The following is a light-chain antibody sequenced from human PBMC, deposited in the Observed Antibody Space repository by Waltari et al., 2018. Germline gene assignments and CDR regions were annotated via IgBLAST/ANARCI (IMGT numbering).Light chain of an antibody. CDR3: QQYSSFSRRT. CDR1: QRVNTW. CDR2: RAS. Sequence: DIQMTQSPSTLSAYVGDRVTITCRASQRVNTWVAWYQQKPGKSPNRLIYRASTLESGVPSRFSGSGSGILFTLSISSLQPDDLATYDCQQYSSFSRRTFGQGTKVEVK. V-gene: IGKV1-5*03. J-gene: IGKJ2*01.